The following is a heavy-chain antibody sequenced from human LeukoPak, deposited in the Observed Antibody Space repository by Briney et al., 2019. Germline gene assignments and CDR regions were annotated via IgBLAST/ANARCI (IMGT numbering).Heavy chain of an antibody. J-gene: IGHJ4*02. CDR2: VYYTGTT. CDR3: ARAGSGWSFDY. V-gene: IGHV4-61*01. D-gene: IGHD6-19*01. Sequence: SETLSLTCSVSGGSMSSINYYWTWIRQPPGKGLEWMGYVYYTGTTNYNPSLKSRVTISVDTSKNQFSLNLRSVTAADTAVYYCARAGSGWSFDYWGQGTLVTVSS. CDR1: GGSMSSINYY.